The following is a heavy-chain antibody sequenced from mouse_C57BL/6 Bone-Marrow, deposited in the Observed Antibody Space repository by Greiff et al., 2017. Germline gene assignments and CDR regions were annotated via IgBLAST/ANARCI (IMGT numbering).Heavy chain of an antibody. Sequence: VQLQQSGAELVRPGASVKLSCTASGFNIKDDYMHWVKQRPEQGLEWIGWIDPENGDTEYASKFQGKATITSDTSSTTAYLQLSSLTSEDTAVYYCSSFDGDYFDFWGQGTPLTVAS. J-gene: IGHJ2*01. V-gene: IGHV14-4*01. CDR3: SSFDGDYFDF. D-gene: IGHD2-3*01. CDR1: GFNIKDDY. CDR2: IDPENGDT.